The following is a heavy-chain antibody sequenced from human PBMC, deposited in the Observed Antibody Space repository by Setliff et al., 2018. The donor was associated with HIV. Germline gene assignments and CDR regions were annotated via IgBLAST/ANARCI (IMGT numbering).Heavy chain of an antibody. CDR3: TIYGRRPPRQEVNF. J-gene: IGHJ4*01. Sequence: GGSLRLSCAASGFTFSSHWMSWIRQAPGKGLEWVASIKQDGSEKYFVDSVKGRFTISREDSKNTLYLHLNNLKIEDTATYFCTIYGRRPPRQEVNFWGHGTLVTVSS. CDR1: GFTFSSHW. D-gene: IGHD3-10*01. V-gene: IGHV3-7*03. CDR2: IKQDGSEK.